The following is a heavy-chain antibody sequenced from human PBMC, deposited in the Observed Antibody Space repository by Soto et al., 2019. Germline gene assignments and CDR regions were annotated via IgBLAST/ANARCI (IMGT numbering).Heavy chain of an antibody. D-gene: IGHD3-3*01. CDR2: MNPNSGNT. J-gene: IGHJ5*02. CDR3: ARGAKVLRFLEWPRNWFDP. CDR1: GYTFTSYD. Sequence: ASVKVSCKASGYTFTSYDINWVRQATGQGLEWVGWMNPNSGNTGYAQKFQGRVTMTRNTSISTAYMELSSLRSEDTAVYYCARGAKVLRFLEWPRNWFDPWGQGTLVTVSS. V-gene: IGHV1-8*01.